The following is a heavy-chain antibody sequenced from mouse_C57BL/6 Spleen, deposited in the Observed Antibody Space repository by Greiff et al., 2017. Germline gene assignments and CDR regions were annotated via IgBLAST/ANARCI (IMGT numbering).Heavy chain of an antibody. CDR1: GFNIKDYY. CDR2: IDPEDGET. J-gene: IGHJ2*01. Sequence: DVKLQESGAELVKPGASVKLSCTASGFNIKDYYMHWVKQRTEQGLEWIGRIDPEDGETKYAPKFQGKATITADTSSNTAYLQLSSLTSEDTAVYYCASPITTVVATDYWGQGTTLTVSS. V-gene: IGHV14-2*01. D-gene: IGHD1-1*01. CDR3: ASPITTVVATDY.